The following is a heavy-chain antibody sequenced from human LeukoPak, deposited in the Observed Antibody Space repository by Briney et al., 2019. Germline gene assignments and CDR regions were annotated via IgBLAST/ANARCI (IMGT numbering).Heavy chain of an antibody. J-gene: IGHJ6*02. Sequence: GGSLRLSCAASGFTFTSAWMNWVRQAPGKGLEWVSYISTSGSITYYADSVKGRFTISRDNAKNSLYLQMNSLRAEDTAAYYCAKDGTTVTTNYYYGMDVWGQGTTVTVSS. CDR3: AKDGTTVTTNYYYGMDV. CDR1: GFTFTSAW. D-gene: IGHD4-17*01. CDR2: ISTSGSIT. V-gene: IGHV3-48*03.